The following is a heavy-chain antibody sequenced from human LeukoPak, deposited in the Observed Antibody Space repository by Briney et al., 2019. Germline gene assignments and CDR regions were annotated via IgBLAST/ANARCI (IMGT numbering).Heavy chain of an antibody. D-gene: IGHD1-1*01. J-gene: IGHJ4*02. CDR2: IWYDGSNK. CDR1: GFTFSSYA. V-gene: IGHV3-33*08. CDR3: ARDKEGTFDY. Sequence: GGSLRLSCAASGFTFSSYAMSWVRQAPGKGLEWVAVIWYDGSNKYYADSVKGRFTISRDNSKNTLYLQMNSLRAEDTVVYYCARDKEGTFDYWGQGTLVTVSS.